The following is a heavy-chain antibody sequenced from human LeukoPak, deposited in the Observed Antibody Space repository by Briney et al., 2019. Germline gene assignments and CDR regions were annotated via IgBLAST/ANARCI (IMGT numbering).Heavy chain of an antibody. CDR1: GGSISSYY. V-gene: IGHV4-59*01. D-gene: IGHD5-12*01. CDR2: IYYSGST. CDR3: ASRQGGYSGYDYPDAFDI. Sequence: SETLSLTCTVSGGSISSYYWSWIRQPPGKGLEWIGYIYYSGSTNYNPSLKSRVTISVDTSKNQFSLKLSSVTAADTAVYYCASRQGGYSGYDYPDAFDIWGQGTMVTVSS. J-gene: IGHJ3*02.